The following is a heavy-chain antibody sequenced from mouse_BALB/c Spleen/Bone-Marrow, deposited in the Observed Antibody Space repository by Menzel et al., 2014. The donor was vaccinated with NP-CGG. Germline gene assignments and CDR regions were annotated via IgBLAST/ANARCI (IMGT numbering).Heavy chain of an antibody. Sequence: QVQLQQSGAELVRPGSSVKISCKASGYAFSVYWMNWVKQRPGQGLEWIGQIYPGDGDTNYNGKFKGRATLTADKSSNTAYMQLSSLTAEDSAVYFCARGGISVDYCGQGTTLTGSS. J-gene: IGHJ2*01. CDR3: ARGGISVDY. CDR2: IYPGDGDT. CDR1: GYAFSVYW. V-gene: IGHV1-80*01.